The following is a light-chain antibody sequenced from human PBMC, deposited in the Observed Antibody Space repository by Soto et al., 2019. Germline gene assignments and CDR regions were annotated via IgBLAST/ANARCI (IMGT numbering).Light chain of an antibody. CDR2: LGS. Sequence: DIVMTQSPLSLPVTPGEPASISCRSSQSLLHSNGYNYLDWYLQKPGQSPQVLIYLGSNRASGVPDRFSGSGSGTDFTLKISRVEAEDVGVYYCMQALQTHRTLGQGTKVDIK. CDR1: QSLLHSNGYNY. V-gene: IGKV2-28*01. J-gene: IGKJ1*01. CDR3: MQALQTHRT.